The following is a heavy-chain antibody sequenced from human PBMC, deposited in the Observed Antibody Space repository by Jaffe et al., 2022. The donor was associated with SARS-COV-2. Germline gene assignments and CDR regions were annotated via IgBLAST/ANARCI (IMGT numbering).Heavy chain of an antibody. V-gene: IGHV4-61*02. D-gene: IGHD2-2*01. CDR1: GGSISSGSYY. CDR2: IYTSGST. J-gene: IGHJ6*02. Sequence: QVQLQESGPGLVKPSQTLSLTCTVSGGSISSGSYYWSWIRQPAGKGLEWIGRIYTSGSTNYNPSLKSRVTISVDTSKNQFSLKLSSVTAADTAVYYCARESYCSSTSCSPFDYGMDVWGQGTTVTVSS. CDR3: ARESYCSSTSCSPFDYGMDV.